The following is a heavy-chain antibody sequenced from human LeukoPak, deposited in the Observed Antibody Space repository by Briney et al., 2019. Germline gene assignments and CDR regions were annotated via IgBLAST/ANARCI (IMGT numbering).Heavy chain of an antibody. CDR3: AKELQVDTRYNAFDI. Sequence: GGSLRLSCAASGFTFNIYAMSWVHQAPGKGLEWVSGFSSRDDSTYYADSVKGRFTISRDNSMNTLYLHMNSLRAEDTAVYYCAKELQVDTRYNAFDIWGQGTMVTVSS. J-gene: IGHJ3*02. CDR2: FSSRDDST. CDR1: GFTFNIYA. V-gene: IGHV3-23*01. D-gene: IGHD3-16*02.